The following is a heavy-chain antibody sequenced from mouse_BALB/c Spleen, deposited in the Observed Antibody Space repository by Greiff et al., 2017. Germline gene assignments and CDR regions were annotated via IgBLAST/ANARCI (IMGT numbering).Heavy chain of an antibody. D-gene: IGHD1-1*01. CDR3: ARHALLRRGFDY. V-gene: IGHV5-12-2*01. CDR2: ISNGGGST. J-gene: IGHJ2*01. Sequence: EVMLVESGGGLVQPGGSLKLSCAASGFTFSSYTMSWVRQTPEKRLEWVAYISNGGGSTYYPDTVKGRFTISRDNAKNTLYLQMSSLKSEDTAMYYCARHALLRRGFDYWGQGTTLTVSS. CDR1: GFTFSSYT.